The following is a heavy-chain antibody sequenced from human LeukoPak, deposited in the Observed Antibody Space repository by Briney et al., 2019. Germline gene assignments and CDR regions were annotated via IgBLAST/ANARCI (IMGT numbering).Heavy chain of an antibody. V-gene: IGHV1-18*01. Sequence: ASVKVSCKASGYTFTNYGISWGRQAPGQGLEWMGWISAYNGNTNYAQKFQGRLTMTTDTSTSTAYMELSSLRSDDTAVYYCARRNYYFDYWGQGTLVTVSS. CDR3: ARRNYYFDY. CDR1: GYTFTNYG. J-gene: IGHJ4*02. CDR2: ISAYNGNT.